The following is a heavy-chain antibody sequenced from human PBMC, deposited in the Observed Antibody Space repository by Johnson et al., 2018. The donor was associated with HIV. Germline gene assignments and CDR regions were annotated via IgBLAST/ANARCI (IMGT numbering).Heavy chain of an antibody. CDR2: ISYDGSKK. CDR1: GFTFSSYA. V-gene: IGHV3-30*04. D-gene: IGHD3-3*01. Sequence: QVQLVESGGGVVQPGRSLRLSCAASGFTFSSYAMHWVRQAPGTGLEWVAVISYDGSKKYYADSVKCRFNISRDTSKNTLHLQMNSLRAEDTAVYYCAREGIRGPMPTFGVAHPHDALDIWGQGTMVSVSS. J-gene: IGHJ3*02. CDR3: AREGIRGPMPTFGVAHPHDALDI.